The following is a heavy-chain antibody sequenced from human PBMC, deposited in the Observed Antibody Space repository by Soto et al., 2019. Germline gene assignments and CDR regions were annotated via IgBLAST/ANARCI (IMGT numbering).Heavy chain of an antibody. V-gene: IGHV1-18*01. CDR1: GYTFTSYG. D-gene: IGHD3-3*01. Sequence: GASVKVSCKASGYTFTSYGISWVRQAPGQGLEWMGWISAHNGNKKYAQKLQGRVTMTTDTSTSTAYMELRSLRSDDTAVYYCARDQRRVYYDFWSGYSLPYYFDYWGQGTLVTVSS. J-gene: IGHJ4*02. CDR3: ARDQRRVYYDFWSGYSLPYYFDY. CDR2: ISAHNGNK.